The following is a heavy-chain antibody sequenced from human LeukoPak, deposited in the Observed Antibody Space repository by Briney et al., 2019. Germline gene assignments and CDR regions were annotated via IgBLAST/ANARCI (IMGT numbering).Heavy chain of an antibody. CDR3: AKEGYSSSWYSGSYFDY. CDR1: GFTFSSYG. CDR2: IRYDGSNK. D-gene: IGHD6-13*01. V-gene: IGHV3-30*02. Sequence: GGSLRLSCAASGFTFSSYGMHWVRQAPGKGLEWVAFIRYDGSNKYYADSVKGRFTISRDNSKNTLYLQMNSLRAEDTAVYYCAKEGYSSSWYSGSYFDYWGQGTLVTVSS. J-gene: IGHJ4*02.